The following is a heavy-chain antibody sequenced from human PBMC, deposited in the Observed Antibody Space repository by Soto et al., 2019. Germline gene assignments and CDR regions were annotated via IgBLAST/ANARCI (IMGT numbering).Heavy chain of an antibody. Sequence: GASVKVSCKASAGTFSSYAISWVRQAPGQGLEWMGWINPNSGGTNYAQKFQGRVTMTRDTSISTAYMELSRLRSDDTAVYYCARALGGAKVNWFDPWGQGTLVTVSS. V-gene: IGHV1-2*02. CDR1: AGTFSSYA. D-gene: IGHD2-21*01. J-gene: IGHJ5*02. CDR2: INPNSGGT. CDR3: ARALGGAKVNWFDP.